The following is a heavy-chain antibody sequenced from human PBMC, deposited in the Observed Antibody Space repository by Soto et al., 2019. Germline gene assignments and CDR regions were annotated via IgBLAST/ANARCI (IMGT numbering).Heavy chain of an antibody. Sequence: ASVKVSCKASGYTFTSYGISWVRQAPGQGLEWMGWISAYNGNTNYAQKLQGGVTMTTDTSTSTAYMELRSLRSDDTAVYYCAIEGDSSSWYGLEFGYYYYGMDVWGQGTTVTVSS. V-gene: IGHV1-18*01. CDR1: GYTFTSYG. J-gene: IGHJ6*02. CDR3: AIEGDSSSWYGLEFGYYYYGMDV. CDR2: ISAYNGNT. D-gene: IGHD6-13*01.